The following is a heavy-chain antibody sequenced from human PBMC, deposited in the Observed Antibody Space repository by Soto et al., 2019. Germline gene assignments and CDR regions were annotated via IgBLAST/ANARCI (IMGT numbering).Heavy chain of an antibody. V-gene: IGHV1-46*01. CDR2: INPGGGST. J-gene: IGHJ4*02. CDR3: ARRGAYYDILTGSVVGYYFDY. CDR1: GYTFTNYY. Sequence: ASVKVSCKTSGYTFTNYYVHWVRQAPGQGLEWMGIINPGGGSTSYAQKFQGRVTMTRDTSTSTVYMELSSLRSEDTAVYYCARRGAYYDILTGSVVGYYFDYWGQGTLVTVSS. D-gene: IGHD3-9*01.